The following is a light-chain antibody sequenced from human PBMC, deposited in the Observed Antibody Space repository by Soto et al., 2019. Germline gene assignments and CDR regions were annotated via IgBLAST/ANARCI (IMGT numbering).Light chain of an antibody. CDR1: QSLSTRY. CDR2: GAS. J-gene: IGKJ2*01. CDR3: QQYDTSPFS. Sequence: EIVLTQSQGTLSLSPGERATLFCRASQSLSTRYLVWYQQRSGQAPRLLISGASSRAAGIPDRFSGSGSGTDFTLTISSLEPEDFAVYYCQQYDTSPFSFGQGTKVEI. V-gene: IGKV3-20*01.